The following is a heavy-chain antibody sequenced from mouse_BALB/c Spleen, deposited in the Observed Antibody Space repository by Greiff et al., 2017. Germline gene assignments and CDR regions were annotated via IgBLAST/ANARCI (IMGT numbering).Heavy chain of an antibody. Sequence: VQLQQSGAELARPGASVKLSCKASGYTFTSYWMQWVKQRPGQGLEWIGAIYPGDGDTRYTQKFKGKATLTADKSSSAAYMQLSSLASEDSAVYYCARRPGAYAMDYWGQGTSVTVSS. J-gene: IGHJ4*01. CDR3: ARRPGAYAMDY. V-gene: IGHV1-87*01. CDR2: IYPGDGDT. CDR1: GYTFTSYW.